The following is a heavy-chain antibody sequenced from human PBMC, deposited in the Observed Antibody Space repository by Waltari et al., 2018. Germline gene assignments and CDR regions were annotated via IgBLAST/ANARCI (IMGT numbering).Heavy chain of an antibody. V-gene: IGHV4-39*07. CDR1: GGSISSSSYY. CDR2: IYYSGST. D-gene: IGHD2-21*02. J-gene: IGHJ4*02. CDR3: ARHVTGLIDY. Sequence: QLQLQESGPGLVKPSETLSLTCTVSGGSISSSSYYWGWIRQPPGKGLEWIGSIYYSGSTYYNPSLKSRVTISVDTSKNQFSLKLSSVTAADMAVYYCARHVTGLIDYWGQGTLVTVSS.